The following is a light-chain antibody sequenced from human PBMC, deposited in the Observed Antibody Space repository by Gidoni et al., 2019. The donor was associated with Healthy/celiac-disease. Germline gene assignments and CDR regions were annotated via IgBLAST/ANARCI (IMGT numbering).Light chain of an antibody. Sequence: DIKLTQPPSFLSASVGDRVTITCRASQGIRSYLAWYQQKPGKAPKLLIYAASTLQSGVPSRFSGSGSGTEFTLTISSLQPEDFATYYCQQLNSYPYTFGQGTKLEIK. CDR1: QGIRSY. J-gene: IGKJ2*01. CDR2: AAS. V-gene: IGKV1-9*01. CDR3: QQLNSYPYT.